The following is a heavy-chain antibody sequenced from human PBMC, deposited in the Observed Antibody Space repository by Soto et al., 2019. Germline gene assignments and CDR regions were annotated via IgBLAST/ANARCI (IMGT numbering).Heavy chain of an antibody. Sequence: QVQLVESGGGVVQPGRSLRLSCAASGFTFGIYPMHWVRRAPGKGLEWVAVIGNDGTATSYPDSVKGRFTISRDNSKSTLYLDMNSLAPEDTALSFCAGEDSSSGSAGTFQPWGQGTLVTVSS. CDR2: IGNDGTAT. J-gene: IGHJ1*01. D-gene: IGHD3-22*01. CDR1: GFTFGIYP. V-gene: IGHV3-30-3*01. CDR3: AGEDSSSGSAGTFQP.